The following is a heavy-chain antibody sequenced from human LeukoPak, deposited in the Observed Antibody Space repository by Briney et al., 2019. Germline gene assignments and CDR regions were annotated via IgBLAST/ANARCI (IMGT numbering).Heavy chain of an antibody. CDR1: GYTFTGYY. CDR3: ARQDTDFDY. D-gene: IGHD2-15*01. J-gene: IGHJ4*02. CDR2: INPNSGGT. Sequence: ASVKVSCRASGYTFTGYYMHWVRQAPGQGLEWMGWINPNSGGTNYAQKFQDRVTMTRDTSSRTAYMELSGLRSDDTAVYYCARQDTDFDYWGQGTLVTVSS. V-gene: IGHV1-2*02.